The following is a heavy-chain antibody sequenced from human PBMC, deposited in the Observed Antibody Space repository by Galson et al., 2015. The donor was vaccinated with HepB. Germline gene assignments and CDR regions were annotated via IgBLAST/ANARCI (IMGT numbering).Heavy chain of an antibody. Sequence: SVKVSCKASGGTFSSYAISWVRQAPGQGLEWMGGIIPIFGTANYAQKFQGRVTITADESTITAYMELSSLRSEDTAVYYCATIQIGLRSTSSHWFDPWGQGTLVTVSS. J-gene: IGHJ5*02. CDR2: IIPIFGTA. V-gene: IGHV1-69*13. CDR3: ATIQIGLRSTSSHWFDP. D-gene: IGHD2-2*01. CDR1: GGTFSSYA.